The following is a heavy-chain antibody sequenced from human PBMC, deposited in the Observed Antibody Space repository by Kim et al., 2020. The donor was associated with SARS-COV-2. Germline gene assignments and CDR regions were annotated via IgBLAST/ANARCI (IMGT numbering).Heavy chain of an antibody. V-gene: IGHV3-21*01. J-gene: IGHJ5*02. Sequence: YDADTVKVRFTISRDNAKNSLYLQMNSLRAEDTAVYYCATGYGSGSYYIPWGQGTLVTVSS. CDR3: ATGYGSGSYYIP. D-gene: IGHD3-10*01.